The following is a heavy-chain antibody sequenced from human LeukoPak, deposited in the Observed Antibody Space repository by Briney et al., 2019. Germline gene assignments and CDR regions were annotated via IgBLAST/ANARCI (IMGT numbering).Heavy chain of an antibody. CDR2: MNPNSGNT. V-gene: IGHV1-8*03. Sequence: AASVKVSCKASGYTFTSYDINWVRQATGQGLEWMGWMNPNSGNTGYAQKFQGRVTITRNTSISTAYMELRSLRSDDTAVYFCARYYDVWSGYYLDYWGQGTLVTVSS. J-gene: IGHJ4*02. CDR3: ARYYDVWSGYYLDY. CDR1: GYTFTSYD. D-gene: IGHD3-3*01.